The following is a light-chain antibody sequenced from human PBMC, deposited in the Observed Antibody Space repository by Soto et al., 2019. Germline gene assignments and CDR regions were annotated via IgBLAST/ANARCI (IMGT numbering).Light chain of an antibody. CDR2: GAS. CDR3: QQYGSSRWT. Sequence: EIVLTQSPGTLSLSPGERATLSCRASQSVSSIYLAWYQQKPGQAPRPLIYGASSRATGIPDRFSGSGSGTDFTLTIGRLEPEDFAVYYCQQYGSSRWTFGQGTKVEI. V-gene: IGKV3-20*01. CDR1: QSVSSIY. J-gene: IGKJ1*01.